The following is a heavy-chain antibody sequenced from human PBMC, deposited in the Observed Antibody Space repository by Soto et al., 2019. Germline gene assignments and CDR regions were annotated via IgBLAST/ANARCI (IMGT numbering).Heavy chain of an antibody. CDR2: IIPIFGTA. CDR1: GGTFSSYA. D-gene: IGHD2-15*01. Sequence: QVQLVQSGAEVKKPGSSVKVSCKASGGTFSSYAISWVRQAPGQGLEWMGGIIPIFGTANYAQKFQGRVTRXXDXSXXTAYLELSRLRCEDTAVYYCASSLGYWSGGSCYSDWGQVTRVTVSS. J-gene: IGHJ4*02. V-gene: IGHV1-69*12. CDR3: ASSLGYWSGGSCYSD.